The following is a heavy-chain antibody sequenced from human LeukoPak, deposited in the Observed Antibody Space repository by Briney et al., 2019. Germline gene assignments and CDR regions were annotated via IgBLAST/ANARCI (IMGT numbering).Heavy chain of an antibody. Sequence: RGSLRLSCAASGFTFSSYSMNWVRQAPGKGLEWVSSISSSSSYIYYADSVKGRFTISRDNAKNSLYLQMNSLRAEDTAVYYCARDVGAAAGSMGYWGQGTLVTVSS. CDR3: ARDVGAAAGSMGY. V-gene: IGHV3-21*01. J-gene: IGHJ4*02. D-gene: IGHD6-13*01. CDR2: ISSSSSYI. CDR1: GFTFSSYS.